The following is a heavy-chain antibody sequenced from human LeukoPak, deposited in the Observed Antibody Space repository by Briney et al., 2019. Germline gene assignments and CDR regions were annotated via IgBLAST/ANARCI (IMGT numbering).Heavy chain of an antibody. Sequence: SETLSLTWTVSGGSISSGGYYWSWIRQHPGKGLEWIGYIYYSGSTYYNPSLKSRVTISVDTSKNQFSLKLSSVTAADTAVYYCATTLGYCSGGSCYSSTFGLDYWGQGTLVTVSS. D-gene: IGHD2-15*01. J-gene: IGHJ4*02. CDR1: GGSISSGGYY. V-gene: IGHV4-31*02. CDR2: IYYSGST. CDR3: ATTLGYCSGGSCYSSTFGLDY.